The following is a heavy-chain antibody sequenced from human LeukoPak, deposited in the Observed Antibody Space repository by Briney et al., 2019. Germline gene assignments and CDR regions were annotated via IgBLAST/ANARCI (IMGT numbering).Heavy chain of an antibody. Sequence: AGGSLRLSCAASGFTFSDYAMDWVRQAPGKGLEWVSVIRSSGDTTYYADFVKGRFTISRDNSKNTLYLQMNSLRAEDTAVYYCAKDLAGSGSYSFDYWGQGTLVTVSS. J-gene: IGHJ4*02. D-gene: IGHD1-26*01. V-gene: IGHV3-23*01. CDR2: IRSSGDTT. CDR3: AKDLAGSGSYSFDY. CDR1: GFTFSDYA.